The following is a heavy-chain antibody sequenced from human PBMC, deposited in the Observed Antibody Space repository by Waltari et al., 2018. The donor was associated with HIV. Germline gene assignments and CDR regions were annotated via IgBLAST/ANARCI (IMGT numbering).Heavy chain of an antibody. CDR3: GRVGCTGTNCFYYFDP. CDR2: MNPQSGNT. Sequence: QVQLVQSGGEVKKVGASVKVSCKASGYTFTSHDIHWVRQATGQGLEWMGWMNPQSGNTGYAQKFQGRLTLTRNTSISTAHMELRSLRFEDTAVYYCGRVGCTGTNCFYYFDPWGQGTLVTVSS. D-gene: IGHD2-2*01. CDR1: GYTFTSHD. J-gene: IGHJ5*02. V-gene: IGHV1-8*01.